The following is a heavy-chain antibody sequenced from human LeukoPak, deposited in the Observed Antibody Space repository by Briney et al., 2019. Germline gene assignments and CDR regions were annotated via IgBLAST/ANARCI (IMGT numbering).Heavy chain of an antibody. Sequence: GRSLRLSCAASGFTFDDYAMHWVRQAPGKGLEWVSGISWNSGSIGHADSVKGRFTISRDNAKNSLYLQMNSLRAEDTALYYCAKALIAVAGLIDYWGQGTLVTVSS. CDR1: GFTFDDYA. CDR2: ISWNSGSI. V-gene: IGHV3-9*01. CDR3: AKALIAVAGLIDY. D-gene: IGHD6-19*01. J-gene: IGHJ4*02.